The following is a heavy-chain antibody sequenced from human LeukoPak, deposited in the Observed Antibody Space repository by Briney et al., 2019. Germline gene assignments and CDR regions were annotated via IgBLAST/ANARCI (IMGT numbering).Heavy chain of an antibody. CDR1: GFTFSSYA. V-gene: IGHV3-23*01. Sequence: GGSLRLSCAVSGFTFSSYAMSWVRQAPGRGLEWVSAISGGGVNTYYADSVKGRFTISRDNSKNMLYLQTNSLRAEDTAVYYCAKTLGYSGYFSPWGQGTLVTVSS. D-gene: IGHD3-22*01. J-gene: IGHJ5*02. CDR3: AKTLGYSGYFSP. CDR2: ISGGGVNT.